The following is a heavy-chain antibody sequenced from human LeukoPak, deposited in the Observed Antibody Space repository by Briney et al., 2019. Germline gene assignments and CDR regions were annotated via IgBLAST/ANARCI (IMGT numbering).Heavy chain of an antibody. V-gene: IGHV3-33*01. Sequence: PGGSLRLSRAASGFTFSSYGMHWVRQAPGKGLEWVAVIWYDGSNKYYADSVKGRFTISRDNSKNTLYLQMNNLRAEDTAVYYCARVQNTFPYYYGMDVWGQGTTVTVSS. CDR1: GFTFSSYG. D-gene: IGHD2/OR15-2a*01. CDR3: ARVQNTFPYYYGMDV. CDR2: IWYDGSNK. J-gene: IGHJ6*02.